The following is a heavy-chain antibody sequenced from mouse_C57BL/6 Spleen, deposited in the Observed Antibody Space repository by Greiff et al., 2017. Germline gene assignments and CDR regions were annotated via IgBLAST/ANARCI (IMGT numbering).Heavy chain of an antibody. J-gene: IGHJ2*01. CDR1: GYAFSSSW. CDR3: ARGVVTYFDY. D-gene: IGHD2-5*01. Sequence: QVQLQQSGPELVKPGASVKISCKASGYAFSSSWMNWVKQRPGKGLEWIGRIYPGGGDTNYNGKFKGKATLTADKSSSTAYMQLSSLTSEDSAVXFCARGVVTYFDYWGQGTTLTVSS. CDR2: IYPGGGDT. V-gene: IGHV1-82*01.